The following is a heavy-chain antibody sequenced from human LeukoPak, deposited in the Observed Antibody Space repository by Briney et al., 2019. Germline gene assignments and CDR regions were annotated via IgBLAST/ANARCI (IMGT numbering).Heavy chain of an antibody. CDR2: ISWNSGSI. CDR1: GFIFNNYA. Sequence: GGSLRLSCAGSGFIFNNYAVHWVRQPPGKGLEWVSGISWNSGSIDYADSVKGRFTISRDNAKNSLYLQMNSLRVEDTAFYYCAKDNRRHYTSGPNPDSLHWGQGALVTVSS. CDR3: AKDNRRHYTSGPNPDSLH. J-gene: IGHJ4*02. D-gene: IGHD6-19*01. V-gene: IGHV3-9*01.